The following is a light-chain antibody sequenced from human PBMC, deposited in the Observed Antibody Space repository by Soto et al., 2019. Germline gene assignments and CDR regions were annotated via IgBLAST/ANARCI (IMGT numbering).Light chain of an antibody. J-gene: IGKJ4*01. Sequence: EIMMTQSPDTLSVSPGKRATLSCRASQSVSSYLAWYQQKPGQAPRLLVYDASNRATGIPARFSGSGSGTDFTLTISSLEPEDFAVYYCQQRSNWPPLTFGGGTKVDIK. CDR1: QSVSSY. CDR3: QQRSNWPPLT. CDR2: DAS. V-gene: IGKV3-11*01.